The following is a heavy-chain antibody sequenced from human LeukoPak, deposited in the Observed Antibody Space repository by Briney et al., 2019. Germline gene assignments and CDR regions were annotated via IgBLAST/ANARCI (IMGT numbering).Heavy chain of an antibody. CDR2: ISAYNGNT. V-gene: IGHV1-18*01. J-gene: IGHJ4*02. CDR1: GYTFTSYG. D-gene: IGHD2-2*01. Sequence: ASVKVSCKASGYTFTSYGISWVRQAPGQGLEWMGWISAYNGNTNYAQKLQGRVTMTTDTSTSTAYMELRSLRSDDTAVYYCARDSTGRYCSSTSCYGIWKGYFDYWGQGTLVTVSS. CDR3: ARDSTGRYCSSTSCYGIWKGYFDY.